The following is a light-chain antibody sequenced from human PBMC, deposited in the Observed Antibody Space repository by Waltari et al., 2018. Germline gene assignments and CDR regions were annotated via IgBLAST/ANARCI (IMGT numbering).Light chain of an antibody. J-gene: IGLJ2*01. Sequence: QSALTQPASVSGFPGQSITISCTGTRCAGGIYKLLSWYQQHPGKAPKLMIYEVSKRPSGVSNRFSGSKSGNTASLTISGLQAEDEADYYCCSYAGSSTVVFGGGTKLTVL. V-gene: IGLV2-23*02. CDR1: RCAGGIYKL. CDR2: EVS. CDR3: CSYAGSSTVV.